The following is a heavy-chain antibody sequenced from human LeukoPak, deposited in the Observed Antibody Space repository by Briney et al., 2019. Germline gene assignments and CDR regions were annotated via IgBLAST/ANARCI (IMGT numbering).Heavy chain of an antibody. J-gene: IGHJ6*03. CDR3: ARVAPAASSYYYYMDV. CDR1: GFTFSSYA. CDR2: ISYDGSNK. V-gene: IGHV3-30*07. Sequence: GGSLRLSCAASGFTFSSYAMHWVRQAPGKGLEWVAVISYDGSNKYYADSVKGRFTISRDNSKNTLYLQMNSLRAEDTALYYCARVAPAASSYYYYMDVWGKGTTVTVSS. D-gene: IGHD2-2*01.